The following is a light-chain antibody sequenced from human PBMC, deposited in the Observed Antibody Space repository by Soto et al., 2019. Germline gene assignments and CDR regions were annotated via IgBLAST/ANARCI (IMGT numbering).Light chain of an antibody. J-gene: IGKJ1*01. Sequence: DIQMTQAPSSLSASVGDRDTITCRASQSISTYLNWYQQKPGKAPKFLIYAASSLQSGVPSRFSGSGSGTDFPLAISSLQPEDFATYYCQESYIAPWTFGQGTNVDIK. CDR2: AAS. CDR1: QSISTY. CDR3: QESYIAPWT. V-gene: IGKV1-39*01.